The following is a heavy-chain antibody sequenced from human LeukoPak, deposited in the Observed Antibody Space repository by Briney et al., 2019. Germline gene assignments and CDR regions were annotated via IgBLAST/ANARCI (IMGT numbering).Heavy chain of an antibody. J-gene: IGHJ4*02. V-gene: IGHV3-33*01. Sequence: GGSLRLSCAASGFTFSSYGMHWVRQAPGKGLEWVAVISYDGSNKYYADSVKGRFTISRDNSKNTLYLQMNSLRAEDTAVHYCRVVITDFDYWGQGTLVTVSS. CDR1: GFTFSSYG. CDR2: ISYDGSNK. CDR3: RVVITDFDY. D-gene: IGHD3-22*01.